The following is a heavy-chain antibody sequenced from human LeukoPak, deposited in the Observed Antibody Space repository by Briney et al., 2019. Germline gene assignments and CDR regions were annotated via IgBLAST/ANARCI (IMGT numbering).Heavy chain of an antibody. Sequence: PGGSLRLSCAASGLTSRKSWMTWVRQAPRKGLERVASITPDGSGGYYMDSVKGRFTISRDNAENSLYLQTNSLGAEDTAVYYCARLMGTETTYDYWGQGTLVTVSS. CDR1: GLTSRKSW. CDR2: ITPDGSGG. J-gene: IGHJ4*02. V-gene: IGHV3-7*01. CDR3: ARLMGTETTYDY. D-gene: IGHD1-7*01.